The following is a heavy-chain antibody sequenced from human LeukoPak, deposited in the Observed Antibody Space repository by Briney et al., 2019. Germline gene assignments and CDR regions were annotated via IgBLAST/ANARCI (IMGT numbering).Heavy chain of an antibody. CDR2: ISGSGGST. V-gene: IGHV3-23*01. CDR3: AKSPLRFLEWLFFDY. D-gene: IGHD3-3*01. CDR1: GFTFSSYA. Sequence: PGGSLRLSCAASGFTFSSYAMSWVRQAPGKGLEWVSAISGSGGSTYHADSVKGRFTISRDNSKNTLYLQMNSLRAEDTAVYYCAKSPLRFLEWLFFDYWGQGTLVTVSS. J-gene: IGHJ4*02.